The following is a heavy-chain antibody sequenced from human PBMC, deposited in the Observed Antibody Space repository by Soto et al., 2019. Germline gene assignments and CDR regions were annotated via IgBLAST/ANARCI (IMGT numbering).Heavy chain of an antibody. D-gene: IGHD4-17*01. CDR2: MNPNSGNT. J-gene: IGHJ4*02. V-gene: IGHV1-8*01. CDR3: ARWDYGDYARFDY. CDR1: GYTFTSHD. Sequence: QVQLVQSGAEVKKSGASVKVSCKASGYTFTSHDINWVRQATGQGLEWMGWMNPNSGNTGYAQKFKGRVTMTRTTTISTAYIELSSLRSEDTAVYYCARWDYGDYARFDYWGQGTLVTVSS.